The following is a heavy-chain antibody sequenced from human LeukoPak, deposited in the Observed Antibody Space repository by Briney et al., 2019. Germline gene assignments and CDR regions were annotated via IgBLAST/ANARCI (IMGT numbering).Heavy chain of an antibody. D-gene: IGHD3-9*01. V-gene: IGHV3-21*01. CDR3: ARDSDIVTGSKSHFDY. J-gene: IGHJ4*02. CDR2: ISTSSSYI. CDR1: GESFSGYY. Sequence: ETLSLTCVVYGESFSGYYWTWIRQPPGKGLEWVSSISTSSSYIYYTDSVKGRFTISRDNAKNSLYLQMNSLRAEDTAVYYCARDSDIVTGSKSHFDYWGQGTLVTVSS.